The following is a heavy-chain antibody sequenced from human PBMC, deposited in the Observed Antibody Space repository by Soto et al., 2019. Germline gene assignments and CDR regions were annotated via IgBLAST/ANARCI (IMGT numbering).Heavy chain of an antibody. Sequence: GGSLRLSCAASGFTFSSYWMSWVRQAPGKGLEWVANIKQDGSEKYYVDSVKGRFTISRDNAKNSLYLQMNSLRAEDTAVYYCARGAYSNYDLKDYGMDVWGQGTTVTVSS. V-gene: IGHV3-7*01. CDR3: ARGAYSNYDLKDYGMDV. J-gene: IGHJ6*02. CDR1: GFTFSSYW. CDR2: IKQDGSEK. D-gene: IGHD4-4*01.